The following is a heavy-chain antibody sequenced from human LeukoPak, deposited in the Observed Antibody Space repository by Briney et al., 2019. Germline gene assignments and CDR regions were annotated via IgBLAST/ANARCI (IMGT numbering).Heavy chain of an antibody. Sequence: PSQTLSLTCTVSGGSISSGSYYWSWIRQPAGKGLEWIGRIYTSGSTNYNPSLKSRVTISVDTSKNQFSLKLSSVTAADTAVYYCAREVFDSMIVVAYDAFDIWGQGTMVTVSS. CDR2: IYTSGST. V-gene: IGHV4-61*02. D-gene: IGHD3-22*01. CDR1: GGSISSGSYY. J-gene: IGHJ3*02. CDR3: AREVFDSMIVVAYDAFDI.